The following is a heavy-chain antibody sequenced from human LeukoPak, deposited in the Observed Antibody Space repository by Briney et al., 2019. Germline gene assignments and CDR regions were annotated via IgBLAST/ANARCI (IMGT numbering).Heavy chain of an antibody. Sequence: ASVKVSCKVSGYTLTELSMHWVRQAPGQGLEWMGIINPSGGSTSYAQKFQGRVTMTRDMSTSTVYMELSSLRSDDTAVYYCARGYNISPRNAFDIWGQGTMVTVSS. D-gene: IGHD1-14*01. CDR1: GYTLTELS. J-gene: IGHJ3*02. CDR2: INPSGGST. CDR3: ARGYNISPRNAFDI. V-gene: IGHV1-46*01.